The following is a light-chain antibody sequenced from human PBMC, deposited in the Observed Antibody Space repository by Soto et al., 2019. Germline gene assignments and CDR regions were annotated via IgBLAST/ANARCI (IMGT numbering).Light chain of an antibody. CDR2: AAS. V-gene: IGKV1-39*01. CDR3: QQSYSTPRT. J-gene: IGKJ1*01. Sequence: DIQMTQSPSSLSASVGDRVTITCRASQSISSYLTWYQQKPGKAPKLLIYAASSLRSGVPSRFSGSGSGTDFTLTISSLQPEDFATYYCQQSYSTPRTFGQGTKVEIK. CDR1: QSISSY.